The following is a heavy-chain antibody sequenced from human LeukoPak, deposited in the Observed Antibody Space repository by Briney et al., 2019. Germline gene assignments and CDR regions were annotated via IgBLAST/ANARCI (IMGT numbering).Heavy chain of an antibody. CDR3: ARAHSTYSSSCLGY. V-gene: IGHV1-3*01. CDR1: GYTFTSYA. Sequence: AASVKVSCKASGYTFTSYAMRWVRQASGQRLEWMGWINAGNGNTKYSQKFQGRVTITRDTSASTAYMELSSLRSEDTAVYYCARAHSTYSSSCLGYWGQGTLVTVSS. CDR2: INAGNGNT. D-gene: IGHD6-13*01. J-gene: IGHJ4*02.